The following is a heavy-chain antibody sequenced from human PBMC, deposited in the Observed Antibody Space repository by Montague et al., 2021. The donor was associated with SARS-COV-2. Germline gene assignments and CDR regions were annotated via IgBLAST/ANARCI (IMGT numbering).Heavy chain of an antibody. D-gene: IGHD4-17*01. CDR1: GDSVSSSDHY. CDR3: ARRRLREDYFDF. J-gene: IGHJ4*02. V-gene: IGHV4-39*01. CDR2: VYYSGYI. Sequence: SETLSLTCTVSGDSVSSSDHYWGWIRQPPGKGLEWLGIVYYSGYIYYNPSVKGRVTISIDASKNQFSLKLNSLTATDTAIYHCARRRLREDYFDFWGQGTLLTVSS.